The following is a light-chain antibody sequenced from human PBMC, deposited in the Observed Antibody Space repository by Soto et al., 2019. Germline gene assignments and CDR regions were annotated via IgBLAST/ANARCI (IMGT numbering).Light chain of an antibody. Sequence: EIVLTQSPGTLSLSPGERATLSCRASQSVSSSYLAWYQQKPGQAPRLLIYDASSRATGIPDRFSGSGSGTDFTLTISRLEPEDFAVYYCQQDGSSPWYTFGQGTKLEIK. J-gene: IGKJ2*01. CDR3: QQDGSSPWYT. CDR1: QSVSSSY. V-gene: IGKV3-20*01. CDR2: DAS.